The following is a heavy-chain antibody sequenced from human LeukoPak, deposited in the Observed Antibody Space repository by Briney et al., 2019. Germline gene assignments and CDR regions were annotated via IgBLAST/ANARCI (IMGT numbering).Heavy chain of an antibody. D-gene: IGHD5-12*01. Sequence: GGSLRLSCTASGFASGGFAMSWFRQAPGKGLEWVGFIRTKDYGETTEYAASLKGRFAISRDDSKNIAYLQTNSLKTEDTAVYYCSRNSGTLPGYAFDSWGQGTMVTVSS. CDR3: SRNSGTLPGYAFDS. CDR2: IRTKDYGETT. V-gene: IGHV3-49*03. J-gene: IGHJ3*02. CDR1: GFASGGFA.